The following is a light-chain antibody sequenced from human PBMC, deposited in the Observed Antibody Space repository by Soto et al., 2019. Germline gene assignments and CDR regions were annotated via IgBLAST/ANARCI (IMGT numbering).Light chain of an antibody. Sequence: DIQMTQSPSTLSASVGDRVSITCRASQSISSWLAWYQQKPGKAPKLLIHDASRLESGVPSRFSGSGSGTEFTLTISSLQPDDFATYYCQHYNSYPYTLGQGTKLEI. CDR2: DAS. CDR1: QSISSW. CDR3: QHYNSYPYT. J-gene: IGKJ2*01. V-gene: IGKV1-5*01.